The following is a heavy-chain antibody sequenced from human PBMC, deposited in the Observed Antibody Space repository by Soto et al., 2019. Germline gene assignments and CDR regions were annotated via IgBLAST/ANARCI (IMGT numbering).Heavy chain of an antibody. CDR3: ARVLKEIDFWNGYDYGMDV. CDR1: GYTFTSYC. D-gene: IGHD3-3*01. Sequence: ASVKVSCKASGYTFTSYCISWVRQAPGQGLEWMGWIRAYNGNTNYAQKLQGRVTMTPDTSTSTAYVELRSLRSDEAAVYYCARVLKEIDFWNGYDYGMDVWGQGTTVTVSS. CDR2: IRAYNGNT. V-gene: IGHV1-18*01. J-gene: IGHJ6*02.